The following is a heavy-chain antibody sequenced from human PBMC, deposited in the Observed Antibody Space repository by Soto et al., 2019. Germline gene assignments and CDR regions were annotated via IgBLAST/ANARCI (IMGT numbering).Heavy chain of an antibody. Sequence: VVSLRLSCSASVFTFSSCWIHWVRQAPVKGLVWVSRINSYLSRTIYSYSVKGRFTISRDNAKNTLYLQMNRLRAEDTAMYYCERAQQYKYGQVWGQGTLVTVSS. CDR3: ERAQQYKYGQV. J-gene: IGHJ4*02. CDR2: INSYLSRT. V-gene: IGHV3-74*01. D-gene: IGHD5-18*01. CDR1: VFTFSSCW.